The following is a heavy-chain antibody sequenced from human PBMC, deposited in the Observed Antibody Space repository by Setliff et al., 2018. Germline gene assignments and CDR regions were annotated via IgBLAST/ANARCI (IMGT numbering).Heavy chain of an antibody. J-gene: IGHJ4*02. D-gene: IGHD2-2*01. V-gene: IGHV1-18*01. Sequence: ASVKVSCKASGYTFTNYGISWVRQAPGQGLEWMGCISAYTGNTYSAQKFQGRLTMTTDTSTTTAYMELRSLRSDDTAVYYCSRLVRYCTRTSCQRASGDDYWGQGTLVTVSS. CDR1: GYTFTNYG. CDR2: ISAYTGNT. CDR3: SRLVRYCTRTSCQRASGDDY.